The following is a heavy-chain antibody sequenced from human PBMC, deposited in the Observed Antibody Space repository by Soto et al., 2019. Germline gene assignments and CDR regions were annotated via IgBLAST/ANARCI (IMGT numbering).Heavy chain of an antibody. Sequence: KLRETLSLTCAVSGGSISSSNWWSWVRQPPGKGLEWIGEIYHSGSTNYNPSLKSRVTISVDKSKNQFSLKLSSVTAADTAVYYCARGLRVDFWSGIDYWGQGTLVTVSS. CDR1: GGSISSSNW. CDR3: ARGLRVDFWSGIDY. V-gene: IGHV4-4*03. D-gene: IGHD3-3*01. CDR2: IYHSGST. J-gene: IGHJ4*02.